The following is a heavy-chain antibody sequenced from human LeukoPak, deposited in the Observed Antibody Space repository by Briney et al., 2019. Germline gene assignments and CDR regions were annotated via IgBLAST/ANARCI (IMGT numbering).Heavy chain of an antibody. D-gene: IGHD3-10*01. V-gene: IGHV3-30*18. Sequence: GGSLRLSCAASGFTFSSYGMHWVRQAPGKGLEWAAVISYDGSNKYYADSVKGRFTISRDNSKNTLYLQMNSLRAEDTAVYYCAKSADYYGSGSYDYWGQGTLVTVSS. CDR3: AKSADYYGSGSYDY. J-gene: IGHJ4*02. CDR2: ISYDGSNK. CDR1: GFTFSSYG.